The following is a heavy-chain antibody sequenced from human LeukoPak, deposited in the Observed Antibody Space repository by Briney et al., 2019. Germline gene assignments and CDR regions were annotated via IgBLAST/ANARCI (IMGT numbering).Heavy chain of an antibody. CDR1: GGSISSYY. D-gene: IGHD1-26*01. V-gene: IGHV4-59*01. CDR3: ARQSAVYQWELPRNVRRGWFDP. CDR2: IYYSGST. Sequence: PSETLSLTCTVPGGSISSYYWSWIRQPPGKGLEWIGYIYYSGSTNYNPSLKSRVTISVDTSKNQFSLKLSSVTAADTAVYYCARQSAVYQWELPRNVRRGWFDPWGQGTLVTVSS. J-gene: IGHJ5*02.